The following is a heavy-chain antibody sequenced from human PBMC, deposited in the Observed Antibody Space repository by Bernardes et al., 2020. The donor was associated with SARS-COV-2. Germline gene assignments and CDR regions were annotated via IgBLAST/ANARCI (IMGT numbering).Heavy chain of an antibody. Sequence: GGSLRLSCAAPGFTFSSYSMNWVRQAPGKGLEWVSSISSSSSYIYYADSVKGRFTISRDNAKNSLYLQMNSLRAEDTAVYYCARDWEGWELPGRLRVHYYYGMDVWGQGTTVTVSS. V-gene: IGHV3-21*01. CDR1: GFTFSSYS. D-gene: IGHD1-26*01. CDR3: ARDWEGWELPGRLRVHYYYGMDV. CDR2: ISSSSSYI. J-gene: IGHJ6*02.